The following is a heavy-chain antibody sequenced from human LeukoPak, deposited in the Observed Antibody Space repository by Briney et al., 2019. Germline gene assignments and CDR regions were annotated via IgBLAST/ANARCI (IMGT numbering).Heavy chain of an antibody. Sequence: GRSLRLSCAASGLTFAGYDMSWVRQAPGKGLEWVSTISASGDNTYYAGSVKGRFTISRDNSKNTLYLQMDSLRAEDTAVYYCAKRFCSATRCFHFDYWGQGTLVAVSS. V-gene: IGHV3-23*01. D-gene: IGHD2-2*01. CDR3: AKRFCSATRCFHFDY. CDR1: GLTFAGYD. CDR2: ISASGDNT. J-gene: IGHJ4*02.